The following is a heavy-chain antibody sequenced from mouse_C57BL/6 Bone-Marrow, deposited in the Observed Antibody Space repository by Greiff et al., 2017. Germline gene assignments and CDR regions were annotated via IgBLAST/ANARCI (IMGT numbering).Heavy chain of an antibody. V-gene: IGHV1-11*01. Sequence: LMESGAELASPGASVTLSCTASGYTFTDHIMTWVHKRPGQGLEWIGRIYPVSGDTNYTQKLMGKVTFSVDRSSSTVYMVLNILTSEDPTVYYCATCAYYVSSPFAYWGQGTLVTVSA. J-gene: IGHJ3*01. CDR2: IYPVSGDT. CDR3: ATCAYYVSSPFAY. D-gene: IGHD1-1*01. CDR1: GYTFTDHI.